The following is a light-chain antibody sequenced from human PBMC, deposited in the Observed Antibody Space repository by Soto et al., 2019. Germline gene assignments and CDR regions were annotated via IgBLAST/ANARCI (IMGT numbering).Light chain of an antibody. CDR1: QSVSSSY. CDR2: GAS. J-gene: IGKJ4*01. Sequence: EIVLTQSPGTLSLSPGKRATLSCRASQSVSSSYLAWYQQKPGQAPRLLVYGASSGATGIPDRFSGSGSGTDITLTISRLVPEDVAVYYCQQYGSSRLTFGGGTKVEIK. CDR3: QQYGSSRLT. V-gene: IGKV3-20*01.